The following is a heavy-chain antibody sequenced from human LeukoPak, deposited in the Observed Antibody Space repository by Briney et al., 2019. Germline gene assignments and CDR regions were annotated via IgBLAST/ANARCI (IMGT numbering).Heavy chain of an antibody. V-gene: IGHV3-23*01. Sequence: PGGSLRLSCAPSGLTFSIYAMSWVRQAPGKGLQWVSSITSRGESTWCVDSVKGRFTITRDNSENTLYLQMHSLRAEDTAVYYCARDRPNYYGSDGHYYRRDGDYWGRGTLVSVSS. CDR3: ARDRPNYYGSDGHYYRRDGDY. D-gene: IGHD3-22*01. J-gene: IGHJ4*02. CDR2: ITSRGEST. CDR1: GLTFSIYA.